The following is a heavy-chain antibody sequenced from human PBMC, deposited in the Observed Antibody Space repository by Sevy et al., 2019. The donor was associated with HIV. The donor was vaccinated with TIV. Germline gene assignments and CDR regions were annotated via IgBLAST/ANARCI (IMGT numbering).Heavy chain of an antibody. D-gene: IGHD2-21*01. J-gene: IGHJ4*02. CDR3: VRAGGETDY. V-gene: IGHV3-7*01. CDR2: INQDGNGK. CDR1: GFSFNTLW. Sequence: GGSLRLSCAASGFSFNTLWMSWVRQAPGKGLEWVANINQDGNGKYYVDSVRGRFTISRDNAKNSLYLQMSSLRAEDTAVYYCVRAGGETDYWGQGTLVTVSS.